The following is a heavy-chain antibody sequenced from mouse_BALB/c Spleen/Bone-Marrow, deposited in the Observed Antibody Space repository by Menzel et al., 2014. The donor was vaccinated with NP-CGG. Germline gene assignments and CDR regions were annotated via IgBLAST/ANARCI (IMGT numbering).Heavy chain of an antibody. Sequence: QVQLQQSGAELVKPGASVKLSCKASGYTFTSYWMHWVKQRPGQGLEWIGEIDPSDSYTNYSQKFKGKATLTVDKSSSTAYMQLCSLTSEDSAVYYCARDSITTVVATDYWGQGTTLTVSS. CDR2: IDPSDSYT. CDR3: ARDSITTVVATDY. D-gene: IGHD1-1*01. CDR1: GYTFTSYW. V-gene: IGHV1-69*02. J-gene: IGHJ2*01.